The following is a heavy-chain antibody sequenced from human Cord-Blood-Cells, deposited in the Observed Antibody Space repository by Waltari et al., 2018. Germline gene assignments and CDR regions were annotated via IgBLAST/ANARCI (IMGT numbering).Heavy chain of an antibody. CDR3: ATSPATVTTDY. V-gene: IGHV3-21*01. CDR1: GFTFSSHS. J-gene: IGHJ4*02. CDR2: ISSSSSYI. D-gene: IGHD4-17*01. Sequence: EVQLVESGGGLVKPGGSLRLSWAASGFTFSSHSMNWVRQAPGKGLEWVSSISSSSSYIYYADSVKGRFTISRDNAKNSLYLQMNSLRAEDTAVYYCATSPATVTTDYWGQGTLVTVSS.